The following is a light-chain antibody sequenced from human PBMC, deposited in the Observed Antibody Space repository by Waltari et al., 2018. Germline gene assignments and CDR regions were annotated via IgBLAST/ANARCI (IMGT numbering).Light chain of an antibody. CDR1: QSVNSN. Sequence: EMVMTLSPATLSVSPGARATLSCRASQSVNSNLAWYQQKPGQAPRLLIYSASTRATGVPARFSGSGSGTEFTLTISSLQSEDFAVYYCQQYKNWPQWTFGQGTKVDSK. V-gene: IGKV3-15*01. J-gene: IGKJ1*01. CDR2: SAS. CDR3: QQYKNWPQWT.